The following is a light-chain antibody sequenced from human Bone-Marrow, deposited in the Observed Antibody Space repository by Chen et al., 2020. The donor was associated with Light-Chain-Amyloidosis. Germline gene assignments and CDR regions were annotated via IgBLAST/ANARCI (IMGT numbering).Light chain of an antibody. J-gene: IGLJ1*01. Sequence: QSALTQPASVSGSPGQSITIPCTGTSSDVGGDNHVSWYQQHPDKAPNLMSYEVTNRPSWVPDRFSGYKSDNTSSLTISGPQTEDEADYFCSSYTITNTLVFGSGTRVTVL. CDR1: SSDVGGDNH. CDR2: EVT. V-gene: IGLV2-14*01. CDR3: SSYTITNTLV.